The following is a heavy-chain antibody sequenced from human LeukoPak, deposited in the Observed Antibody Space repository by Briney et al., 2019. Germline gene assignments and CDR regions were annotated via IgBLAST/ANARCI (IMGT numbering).Heavy chain of an antibody. J-gene: IGHJ3*02. CDR3: ARNRDTYYYGSGSYISRIDAFDI. CDR2: FDPEHGET. CDR1: GNTLTELS. D-gene: IGHD3-10*01. V-gene: IGHV1-24*01. Sequence: ASVKVSCKVSGNTLTELSMHWVRQVPGKGLEWMGGFDPEHGETIYAQKFQGRVTMTEDTSTDTAYMELSRLRSDGTAVYYCARNRDTYYYGSGSYISRIDAFDIWGQGTMVTVSS.